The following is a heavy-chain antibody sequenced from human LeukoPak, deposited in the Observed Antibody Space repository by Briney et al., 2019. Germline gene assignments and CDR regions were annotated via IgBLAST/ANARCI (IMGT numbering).Heavy chain of an antibody. CDR3: ARDQSPPIRFLEWLLSPHYFDY. CDR2: INTNTGNP. D-gene: IGHD3-3*01. Sequence: ASVKVSCKDSGYTFTSYAMNWVGQAPGQGLEWMGWINTNTGNPTYAQGFTGRFVFSLDTSVSTAYLQISGLKAEDTAVYYCARDQSPPIRFLEWLLSPHYFDYWGQGTLVTVSS. V-gene: IGHV7-4-1*02. J-gene: IGHJ4*02. CDR1: GYTFTSYA.